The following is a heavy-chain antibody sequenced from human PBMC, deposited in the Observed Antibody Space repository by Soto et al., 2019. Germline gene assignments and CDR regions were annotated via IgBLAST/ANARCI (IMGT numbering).Heavy chain of an antibody. CDR2: INAGNGNT. J-gene: IGHJ4*02. Sequence: ASVKVSCKASGYTFTSYAMHWVRQAPGQRLEWMGWINAGNGNTKYSQKFQGRVTITRDTSASTAYMELSSLRSEDTAVYYCARGRSGYDMYYFDYWGQGTLVTVS. CDR1: GYTFTSYA. V-gene: IGHV1-3*01. D-gene: IGHD5-12*01. CDR3: ARGRSGYDMYYFDY.